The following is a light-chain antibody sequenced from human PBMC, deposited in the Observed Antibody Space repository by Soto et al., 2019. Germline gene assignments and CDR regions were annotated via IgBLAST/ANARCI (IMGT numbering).Light chain of an antibody. Sequence: DIQMTQSPSSVSASVGDRVTITCRASQGIRNWLAWYQHKQGEAPKLLIFDASSLQGGAPSRFSGSGSGTDFTLTISSLQPEDFATYYCQQANSFPLTFGGGTKVEIK. J-gene: IGKJ4*01. V-gene: IGKV1D-12*01. CDR2: DAS. CDR1: QGIRNW. CDR3: QQANSFPLT.